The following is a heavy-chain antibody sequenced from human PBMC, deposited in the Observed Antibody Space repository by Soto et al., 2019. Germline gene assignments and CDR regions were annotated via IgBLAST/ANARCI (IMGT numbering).Heavy chain of an antibody. CDR3: ARETSTGTFDY. V-gene: IGHV1-18*01. Sequence: ASVKVSCKASGYTFTSYGISWVRQAPGQGLEWMGGIIAYNGNTNYAQKFQGRVTITADESTSTAYMELRSLRSEDTAVYYCARETSTGTFDYWGQGTLGTVSS. D-gene: IGHD4-17*01. CDR1: GYTFTSYG. CDR2: IIAYNGNT. J-gene: IGHJ4*02.